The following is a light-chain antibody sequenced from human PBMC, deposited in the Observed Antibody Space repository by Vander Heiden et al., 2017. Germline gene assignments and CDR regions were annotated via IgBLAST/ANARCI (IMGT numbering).Light chain of an antibody. J-gene: IGKJ2*01. CDR3: HQYNDYSGGT. CDR1: QTIPSY. Sequence: DIHMTHSPSTLSASVGDRLTITCRASQTIPSYLAWYQQKPGEAPKLLIYKASNLESGVPSRFSGSGSGTEFTLTISSLQPDDFATYYCHQYNDYSGGTFGQGTKVEIK. CDR2: KAS. V-gene: IGKV1-5*03.